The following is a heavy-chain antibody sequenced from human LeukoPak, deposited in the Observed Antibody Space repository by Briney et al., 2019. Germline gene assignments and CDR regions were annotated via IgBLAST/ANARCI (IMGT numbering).Heavy chain of an antibody. V-gene: IGHV1-2*02. CDR1: GYTFTGYY. D-gene: IGHD3-10*01. Sequence: ASVKVSCKASGYTFTGYYMHWVRQAPGQGLEWMGWIDPNSGGTNYAQKFQGRVTMTRDTSISTAYMELSRLRSDDTAVYYCARDYYGSGSYYNGPCDYWGQGTLVTVSS. CDR3: ARDYYGSGSYYNGPCDY. J-gene: IGHJ4*02. CDR2: IDPNSGGT.